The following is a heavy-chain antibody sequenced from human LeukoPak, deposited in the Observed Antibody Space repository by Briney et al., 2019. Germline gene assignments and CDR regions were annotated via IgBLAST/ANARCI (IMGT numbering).Heavy chain of an antibody. Sequence: GGSLRLSCAASGFTFSSYWMHWVRQAPGKGLVWVSRINSDGSSTSYADSVKGRFTISRDNAKNTLYLQMNSLRAEDTAVYYSARGSSSWYYFDYWGQGTLVTVSS. CDR3: ARGSSSWYYFDY. V-gene: IGHV3-74*01. J-gene: IGHJ4*02. D-gene: IGHD6-13*01. CDR1: GFTFSSYW. CDR2: INSDGSST.